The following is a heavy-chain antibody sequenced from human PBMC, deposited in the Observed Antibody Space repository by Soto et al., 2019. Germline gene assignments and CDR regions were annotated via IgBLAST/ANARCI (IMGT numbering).Heavy chain of an antibody. CDR2: IIPIFGTA. V-gene: IGHV1-69*06. D-gene: IGHD3-9*01. CDR3: ARERGLRDDILTGYYNAYYYYGMDV. CDR1: GGTFSSYA. J-gene: IGHJ6*02. Sequence: WASVKVSCKASGGTFSSYAISWVRQAPGQGLEWMGGIIPIFGTANYAQKFQGRVTITADKSTSTAYMELSSLRSEDTAVYYCARERGLRDDILTGYYNAYYYYGMDVWGQGTTVTVSS.